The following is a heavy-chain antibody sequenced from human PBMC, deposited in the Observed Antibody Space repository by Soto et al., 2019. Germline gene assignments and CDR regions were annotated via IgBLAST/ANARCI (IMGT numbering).Heavy chain of an antibody. J-gene: IGHJ4*02. Sequence: QVHLVQSGAEVKKPGASVKVSCKASGYAFTSYGMSWVRQAPGQGLEWMGWINTYNSDTNSAPRLQGRITMTTDTSTSTAYMALRSLTSDDTAVYYCVRDDRDSCRGGNCFYFDYWGQGPLVSVSS. CDR2: INTYNSDT. V-gene: IGHV1-18*04. D-gene: IGHD2-15*01. CDR1: GYAFTSYG. CDR3: VRDDRDSCRGGNCFYFDY.